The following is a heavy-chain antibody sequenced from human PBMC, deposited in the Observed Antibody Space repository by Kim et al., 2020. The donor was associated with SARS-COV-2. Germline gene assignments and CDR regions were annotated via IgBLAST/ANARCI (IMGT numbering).Heavy chain of an antibody. V-gene: IGHV3-23*01. CDR1: GFTFSSYA. D-gene: IGHD3-10*01. CDR3: AKDVWFGAYTMGYFDY. CDR2: ISGSGGST. Sequence: WGSLRLSCAASGFTFSSYAMSWVRQAPGKGLEWVSAISGSGGSTYYADSVKGRFTISRDNSKNTLYLQMNSLRAEDTAVYYCAKDVWFGAYTMGYFDYWGQGPLVTVSS. J-gene: IGHJ4*02.